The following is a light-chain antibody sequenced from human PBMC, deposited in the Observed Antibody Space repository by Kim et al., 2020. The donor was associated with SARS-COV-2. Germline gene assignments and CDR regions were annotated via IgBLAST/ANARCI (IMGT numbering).Light chain of an antibody. CDR2: DVS. Sequence: SLSPGERAALSCRASQSVSSYLTWYQQKPAQAPRLLIYDVSNRATGIPAKFSGSGSGTDFTLTISSLEPEDIAVYYCQQRSKWPYTFGRGTKLEI. J-gene: IGKJ2*01. V-gene: IGKV3-11*01. CDR1: QSVSSY. CDR3: QQRSKWPYT.